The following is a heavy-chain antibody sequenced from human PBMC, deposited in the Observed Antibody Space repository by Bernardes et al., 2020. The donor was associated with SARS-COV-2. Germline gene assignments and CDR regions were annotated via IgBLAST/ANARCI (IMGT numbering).Heavy chain of an antibody. J-gene: IGHJ5*02. CDR2: FDPEDGET. D-gene: IGHD2-2*01. V-gene: IGHV1-24*01. CDR3: ARGGDYQLLSFGDSGWFDP. CDR1: GYTLTALS. Sequence: ASVKVSCKVSGYTLTALSMHWVRQAPGQGLEWMGGFDPEDGETIYAQKFQGRVTMTEDTSTDTAYMELRSLRSDDTAVYYCARGGDYQLLSFGDSGWFDPWGQGTLVTVSS.